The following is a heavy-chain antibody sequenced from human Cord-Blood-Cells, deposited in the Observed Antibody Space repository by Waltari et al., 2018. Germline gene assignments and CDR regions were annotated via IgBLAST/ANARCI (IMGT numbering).Heavy chain of an antibody. D-gene: IGHD7-27*01. J-gene: IGHJ3*02. Sequence: QVQLVESGGGVVQPGRSLRLSCAASGFTFSSYGIHRVRQAPGKGLEWVAVIWYDGSNKYYADSVKGRFTISRDNSKNTLYLQMNSLRAEDTAVYYCARGRLLGIYAFDIWGQGTMVTVSS. CDR3: ARGRLLGIYAFDI. CDR1: GFTFSSYG. CDR2: IWYDGSNK. V-gene: IGHV3-33*01.